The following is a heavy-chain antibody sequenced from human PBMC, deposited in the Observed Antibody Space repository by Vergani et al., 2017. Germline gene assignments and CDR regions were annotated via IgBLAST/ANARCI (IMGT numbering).Heavy chain of an antibody. V-gene: IGHV3-15*07. J-gene: IGHJ6*02. D-gene: IGHD2-21*01. CDR1: GFSFRNAW. CDR2: IKSTFDRGTT. CDR3: TTDXRYCGDGSCYWLRDHHYYGMDV. Sequence: EVQLVESGGGIVKPGGSLRLSCVASGFSFRNAWMNWVRRTPGKGLEWVGRIKSTFDRGTTDYAAAVKGRFTNSRDDSKNTLFLQMNGLKTEDIGVYYCTTDXRYCGDGSCYWLRDHHYYGMDVWVQGTTVTVSS.